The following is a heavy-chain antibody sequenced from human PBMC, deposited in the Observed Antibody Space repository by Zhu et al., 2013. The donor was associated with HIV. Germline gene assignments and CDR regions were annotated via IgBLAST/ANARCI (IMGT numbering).Heavy chain of an antibody. D-gene: IGHD3-22*01. V-gene: IGHV1-18*01. CDR3: ARETYDSSKVPGYAMDV. CDR2: ISTHNGDT. CDR1: GYTFTTYI. J-gene: IGHJ6*02. Sequence: QVQLVQSGAEVKKPGASVKVSCKASGYTFTTYIVSWVRQAPGQGLEWMGWISTHNGDTIYAQNLQGRVTMTTDTAASTAYMELRSLRSDDTAVYYCARETYDSSKVPGYAMDVWGQGTTVTVSS.